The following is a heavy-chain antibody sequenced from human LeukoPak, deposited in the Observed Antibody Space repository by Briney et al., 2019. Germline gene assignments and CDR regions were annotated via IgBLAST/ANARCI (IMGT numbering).Heavy chain of an antibody. J-gene: IGHJ6*02. Sequence: PGGSLRLSCAASGFTFSSYTITWVRQALGKGLEWVSSISSTSSDIYYADSVKGRFTISRDNAKDSVYLQMNSLRAEDTAVYYCARYWDTAMDYFYYYGMDVWGQGTTVIVSS. CDR1: GFTFSSYT. CDR3: ARYWDTAMDYFYYYGMDV. D-gene: IGHD5-18*01. V-gene: IGHV3-21*01. CDR2: ISSTSSDI.